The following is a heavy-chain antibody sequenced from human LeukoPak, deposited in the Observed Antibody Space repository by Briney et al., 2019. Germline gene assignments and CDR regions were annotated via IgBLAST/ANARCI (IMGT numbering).Heavy chain of an antibody. D-gene: IGHD4-17*01. J-gene: IGHJ4*02. CDR2: IYYGGKT. Sequence: SETLSLTCTVSGGALNVYYWTWIRQSPGKGLEWIGYIYYGGKTNYNPSLRSRVTISVDTSKRQFSLKLSSVTAADTAVYYCARLPTVTFFDYWGQGTLVTVSS. CDR3: ARLPTVTFFDY. CDR1: GGALNVYY. V-gene: IGHV4-59*12.